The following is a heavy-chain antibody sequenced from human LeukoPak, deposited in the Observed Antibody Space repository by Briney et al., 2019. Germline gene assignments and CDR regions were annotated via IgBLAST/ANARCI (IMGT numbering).Heavy chain of an antibody. CDR1: GFTFGDHA. CDR3: ARGPIQLWIHNAMDV. D-gene: IGHD5-18*01. V-gene: IGHV3-49*04. CDR2: IRSKAYRGTT. J-gene: IGHJ6*02. Sequence: GGSLRLSCTGSGFTFGDHAMSWVRQAPGKGLEWVGFIRSKAYRGTTEYAASVKDRFTISRDDSASIAYLQMNSLRPEDTAVYYCARGPIQLWIHNAMDVWGQGTTVTVSS.